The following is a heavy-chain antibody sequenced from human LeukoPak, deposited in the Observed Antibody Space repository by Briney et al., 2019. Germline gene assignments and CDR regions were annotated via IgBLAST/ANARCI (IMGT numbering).Heavy chain of an antibody. CDR1: GFTFSSYG. D-gene: IGHD3-9*01. Sequence: GGSLRLSCAASGFTFSSYGMSWVRQAPGKGLEWVSAISGSGGSTYYADSVKGRFTISRDNSKNTLYLQMNSLRAEDTAVYYCAKDRRALLRYFDWLPFDYWGQGTLVTVSS. CDR3: AKDRRALLRYFDWLPFDY. J-gene: IGHJ4*02. CDR2: ISGSGGST. V-gene: IGHV3-23*01.